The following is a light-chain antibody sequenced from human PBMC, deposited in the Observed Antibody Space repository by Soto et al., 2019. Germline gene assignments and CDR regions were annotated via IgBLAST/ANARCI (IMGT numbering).Light chain of an antibody. CDR1: QSVSSY. Sequence: EIILTQSPDTLSLSPGERATLSCRASQSVSSYYLAWYQHKPGQTPRLLIYDASTRATGVPARFSGSGSGTEFTLTIDSLQSEDFAVYYCQRYNNWPLTFGGGTKVDIK. CDR2: DAS. V-gene: IGKV3-15*01. J-gene: IGKJ4*01. CDR3: QRYNNWPLT.